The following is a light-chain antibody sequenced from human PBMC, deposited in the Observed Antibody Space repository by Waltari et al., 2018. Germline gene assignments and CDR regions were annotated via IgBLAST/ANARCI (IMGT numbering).Light chain of an antibody. V-gene: IGLV2-14*03. CDR3: SSYTTRDTWL. J-gene: IGLJ3*02. CDR2: GVS. Sequence: QSALTQPASVSGSPEQSITISCTGTTSDLGVPNCVSWYQQHPGKAPKLILYGVSKRPSGVSNRFSGSKADNTASLTISGVQAGDEADYYCSSYTTRDTWLFGGGTKVTVL. CDR1: TSDLGVPNC.